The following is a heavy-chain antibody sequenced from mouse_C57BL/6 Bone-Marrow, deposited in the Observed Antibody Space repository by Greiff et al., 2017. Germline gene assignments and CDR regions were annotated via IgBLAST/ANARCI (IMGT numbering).Heavy chain of an antibody. Sequence: EVQLMESGGGLVQSGRSLRLSCATSGFTFSDFYMEWVRQAPGKGLEWIAASRNKANDYTTEYSASVKGRFIVSRDTSQSILYLQMNALRAEDTAIYYCARDAGDGYYDYWGQGTTLTVSS. CDR1: GFTFSDFY. CDR2: SRNKANDYTT. D-gene: IGHD2-3*01. V-gene: IGHV7-1*01. J-gene: IGHJ2*01. CDR3: ARDAGDGYYDY.